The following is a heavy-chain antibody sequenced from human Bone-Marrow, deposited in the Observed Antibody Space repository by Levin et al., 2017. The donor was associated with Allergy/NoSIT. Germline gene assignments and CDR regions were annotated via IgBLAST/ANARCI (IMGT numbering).Heavy chain of an antibody. V-gene: IGHV4-31*03. CDR2: IFYIGST. CDR3: AMGTFHGASDAFDV. CDR1: GGSISGGGYY. J-gene: IGHJ3*01. Sequence: SETLSLTCTVSGGSISGGGYYWCWIRQHPGKGLEWIGGIFYIGSTHYNPSLKSRVTISADTSDKQFCLKMISVTAADTAVFYCAMGTFHGASDAFDVWGQGTIVTVSS. D-gene: IGHD1/OR15-1a*01.